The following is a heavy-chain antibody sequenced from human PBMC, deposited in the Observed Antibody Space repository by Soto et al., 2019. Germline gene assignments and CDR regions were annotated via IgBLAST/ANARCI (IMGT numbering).Heavy chain of an antibody. Sequence: GASVKVSCKACGYTFISYYMNWVRQAPGHGLEWMGWITSNGVNTMYAQKFPDRITMTRDTSMNTVYMELSRLRSDDTAVYYCARDQRSYGEPPFDYWGQGTLVTVS. CDR1: GYTFISYY. J-gene: IGHJ4*02. D-gene: IGHD3-16*01. CDR3: ARDQRSYGEPPFDY. V-gene: IGHV1-2*02. CDR2: ITSNGVNT.